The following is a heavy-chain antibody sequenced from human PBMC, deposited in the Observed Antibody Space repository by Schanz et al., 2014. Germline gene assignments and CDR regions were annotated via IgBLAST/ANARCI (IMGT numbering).Heavy chain of an antibody. V-gene: IGHV3-11*06. CDR2: ISSSSSYT. J-gene: IGHJ6*02. D-gene: IGHD6-19*01. CDR3: ARSYSSGWYPYYYGMDV. Sequence: VQLVESGGGLIQSGGSLRLSCVASGFTINNNYMTWVRQAPGKGLEWVSYISSSSSYTNYADSVKGRFTISRDNAKNLLYLQMNSLRAEDTAVYYCARSYSSGWYPYYYGMDVWGQGTTVTVSS. CDR1: GFTINNNY.